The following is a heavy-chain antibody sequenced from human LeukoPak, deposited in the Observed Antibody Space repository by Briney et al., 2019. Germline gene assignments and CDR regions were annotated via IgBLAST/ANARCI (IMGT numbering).Heavy chain of an antibody. Sequence: GGSLRLSCAASGFTFSSYAMSWVRQAPGKGLEWDSGISGGGGTTYSADSVKGRFTISRDNSKNTLFLQMNSLRAEDTAVYYCAKGNTVKYNSGQFDSWGQGTLVTVSS. CDR2: ISGGGGTT. J-gene: IGHJ4*02. D-gene: IGHD6-19*01. CDR1: GFTFSSYA. V-gene: IGHV3-23*01. CDR3: AKGNTVKYNSGQFDS.